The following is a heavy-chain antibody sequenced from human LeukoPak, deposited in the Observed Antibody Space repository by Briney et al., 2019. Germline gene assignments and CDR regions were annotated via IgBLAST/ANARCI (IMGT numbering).Heavy chain of an antibody. Sequence: PGRSLRLSCAASGFTFSSYAMHWVRQAPGKGLEWVAVISYDGSNKYYADSVKGRFTISRDNSKNTLYLQMNTQRAEDRAVYYCAKWGGGPNMVRGVIGSYGMDVWGQGTTVTVSS. CDR3: AKWGGGPNMVRGVIGSYGMDV. V-gene: IGHV3-30*04. CDR2: ISYDGSNK. CDR1: GFTFSSYA. J-gene: IGHJ6*02. D-gene: IGHD3-10*01.